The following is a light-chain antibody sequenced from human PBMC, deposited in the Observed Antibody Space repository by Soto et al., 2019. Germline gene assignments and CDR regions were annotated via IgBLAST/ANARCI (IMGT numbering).Light chain of an antibody. CDR2: AAS. Sequence: DIQMTQSPSSLSASVGDRVTITCRASQTISGYLNWYQQKPGKAPELLIYAASSLHSGVPSRFSGAGSGTDFTLTISSLQPEDFATYYCQQTSRTPKTFGQGTKV. CDR3: QQTSRTPKT. CDR1: QTISGY. J-gene: IGKJ1*01. V-gene: IGKV1-39*01.